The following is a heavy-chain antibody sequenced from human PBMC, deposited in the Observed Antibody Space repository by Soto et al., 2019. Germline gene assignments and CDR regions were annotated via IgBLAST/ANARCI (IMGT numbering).Heavy chain of an antibody. D-gene: IGHD3-10*01. CDR2: VLSSESA. CDR1: GGSITSFY. J-gene: IGHJ4*02. Sequence: QVQLQESGPRLVKPSETLTITCAVSGGSITSFYYTWIRQPPGKGLEWIGSVLSSESAYYNPSLKSRATMSIDASKSQFSLTLTSGTAADTAFYYCAAGGSGSAAYWGQGSLVTVSS. V-gene: IGHV4-59*01. CDR3: AAGGSGSAAY.